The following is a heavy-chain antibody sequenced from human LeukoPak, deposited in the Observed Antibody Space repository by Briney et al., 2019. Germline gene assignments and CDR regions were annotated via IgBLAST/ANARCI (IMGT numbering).Heavy chain of an antibody. Sequence: PGGSLRLSCAASGFTFSSYSMNWVRQAPGKGLEWVSYISSGSRTIYYADSVKGRFTMSRDNAKNSLYLQMNSLRVEDTAVYHCARESITGHRDFDYWGQGTLVTVSS. CDR1: GFTFSSYS. CDR2: ISSGSRTI. V-gene: IGHV3-48*01. CDR3: ARESITGHRDFDY. D-gene: IGHD1-20*01. J-gene: IGHJ4*02.